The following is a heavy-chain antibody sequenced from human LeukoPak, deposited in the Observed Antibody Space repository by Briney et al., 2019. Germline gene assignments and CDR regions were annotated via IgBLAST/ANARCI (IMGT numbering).Heavy chain of an antibody. D-gene: IGHD3-16*01. CDR2: ISSSGGST. Sequence: PGGSLRLSCAASGFTFSSYAMHWVRQAPGKGLEYVSAISSSGGSTYYANSVKGRFTISRDNSKNTLYLQMGSLRAEDMAVYYCARAPRRQGGHFDYWGQGTLVTVSS. V-gene: IGHV3-64*01. J-gene: IGHJ4*02. CDR1: GFTFSSYA. CDR3: ARAPRRQGGHFDY.